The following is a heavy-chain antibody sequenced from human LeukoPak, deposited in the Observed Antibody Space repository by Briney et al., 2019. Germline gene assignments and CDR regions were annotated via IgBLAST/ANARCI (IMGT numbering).Heavy chain of an antibody. CDR2: ISGSGGST. CDR3: AKAPIAAAGTGWYFDL. CDR1: GFTFSSYA. V-gene: IGHV3-23*01. Sequence: GGSLRLSCAASGFTFSSYAMSWVRQAPGKGLEWVSAISGSGGSTYYADSVKGRFTISRDNSKNTLYLQMNSLRAEDTAVYYCAKAPIAAAGTGWYFDLWGRGTLVTVSS. D-gene: IGHD6-13*01. J-gene: IGHJ2*01.